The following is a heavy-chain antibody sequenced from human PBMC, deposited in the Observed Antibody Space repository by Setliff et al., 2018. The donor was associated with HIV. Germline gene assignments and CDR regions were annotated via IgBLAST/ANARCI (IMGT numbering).Heavy chain of an antibody. V-gene: IGHV3-33*08. CDR1: GFTFSGYG. CDR3: ARDQLAMVRRNGMDV. D-gene: IGHD3-10*01. CDR2: IWSDGSNE. Sequence: GSLRLSCAASGFTFSGYGIHWVRQTPGKGLEWVAVIWSDGSNEYYADSVKGRFTISRDNSKNTLYVQMNSLRVEDTAVYYCARDQLAMVRRNGMDVWGQGTTVTVSS. J-gene: IGHJ6*02.